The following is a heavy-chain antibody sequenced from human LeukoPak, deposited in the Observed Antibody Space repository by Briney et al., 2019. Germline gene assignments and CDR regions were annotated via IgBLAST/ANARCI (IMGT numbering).Heavy chain of an antibody. Sequence: ASVKVSCKASGYNFVGYYINWVRQAPGQGLEWMGWINTNTGNPTYAQGFTGRFVFSLDTSVSTAYLQISSLKAEDTAVYYCARAGIAARSRYFDYWGQGTLVTVSS. J-gene: IGHJ4*02. CDR2: INTNTGNP. D-gene: IGHD6-6*01. CDR1: GYNFVGYY. CDR3: ARAGIAARSRYFDY. V-gene: IGHV7-4-1*02.